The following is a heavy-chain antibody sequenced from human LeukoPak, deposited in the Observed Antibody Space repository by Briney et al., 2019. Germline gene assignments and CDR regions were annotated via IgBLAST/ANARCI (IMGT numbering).Heavy chain of an antibody. CDR3: AREGYYYGSGSYQGDY. D-gene: IGHD3-10*01. CDR2: ISAYNGNT. Sequence: ASVKVSCKASGYTFTSYGISWVRQAPGQGLEWMGWISAYNGNTNYAQKLQGRVTMTTDTSTSTAYMELRSLRSDDTAVYYCAREGYYYGSGSYQGDYWSQGTLVTVSS. CDR1: GYTFTSYG. V-gene: IGHV1-18*04. J-gene: IGHJ4*02.